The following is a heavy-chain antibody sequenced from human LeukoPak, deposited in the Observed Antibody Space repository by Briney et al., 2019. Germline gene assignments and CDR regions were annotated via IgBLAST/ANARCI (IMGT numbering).Heavy chain of an antibody. Sequence: EASVKVSCKASGGTFSIYAISWVRQAPGQGLEWMGGIIPIFGTANYAQKFQGRVTITADESTSTAYMELSSLRSEDTAVYYCARQVGSIAAAGYFDYWGQGTLVTVSS. D-gene: IGHD6-13*01. CDR2: IIPIFGTA. CDR1: GGTFSIYA. J-gene: IGHJ4*02. V-gene: IGHV1-69*13. CDR3: ARQVGSIAAAGYFDY.